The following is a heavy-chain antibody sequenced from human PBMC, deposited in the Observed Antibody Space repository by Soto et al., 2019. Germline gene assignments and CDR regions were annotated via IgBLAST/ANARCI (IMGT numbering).Heavy chain of an antibody. Sequence: GGSLRLSCAASGFTFSSYAMHWVRQAPGKGLEWVAVISYDGSNKYYADSVKGRFTISRDNSKNTLYLQMNSLRVEDTAVYYCAKLSSPINDIATPGPDYWGQGTLVTVSS. CDR3: AKLSSPINDIATPGPDY. CDR1: GFTFSSYA. V-gene: IGHV3-30-3*02. CDR2: ISYDGSNK. J-gene: IGHJ4*02. D-gene: IGHD6-13*01.